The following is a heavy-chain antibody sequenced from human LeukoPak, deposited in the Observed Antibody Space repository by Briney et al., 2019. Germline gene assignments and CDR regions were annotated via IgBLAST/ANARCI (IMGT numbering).Heavy chain of an antibody. CDR3: ASYPRYMSSPPFDY. J-gene: IGHJ4*02. D-gene: IGHD5-12*01. Sequence: ASVKVSCKASGYTFTGYYMHWVRQAPGQGLEWMGWINPNSGGTNYAQKFQGRVTMTRDTAISTAYMELGRLTSDDTAVYYCASYPRYMSSPPFDYWGQGTLVTVSS. V-gene: IGHV1-2*02. CDR2: INPNSGGT. CDR1: GYTFTGYY.